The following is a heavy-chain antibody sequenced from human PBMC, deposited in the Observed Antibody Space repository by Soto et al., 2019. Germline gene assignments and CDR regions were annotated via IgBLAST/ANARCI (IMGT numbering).Heavy chain of an antibody. CDR2: INHSGST. CDR1: GGSFSGYY. D-gene: IGHD1-7*01. CDR3: ARGYGRNFNY. Sequence: QVQLQQWGAGVLKPSETLSLTCAVYGGSFSGYYWNWIRQPPEKGLERIGEINHSGSTNYTPSIKSRVTISLDTSKNQFSLKLSSVTAADTAVYYFARGYGRNFNYRGQGTLVTVSS. V-gene: IGHV4-34*01. J-gene: IGHJ4*02.